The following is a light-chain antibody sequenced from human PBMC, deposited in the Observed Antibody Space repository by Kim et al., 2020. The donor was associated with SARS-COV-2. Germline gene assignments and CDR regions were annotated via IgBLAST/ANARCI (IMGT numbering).Light chain of an antibody. V-gene: IGLV3-21*04. CDR1: NIGSKS. J-gene: IGLJ3*02. CDR2: YDS. CDR3: QVGDSSSDHHWV. Sequence: SYELTQPPSVSVAPGKTARITCGGNNIGSKSVHWYQQKPGQAPVLVIYYDSDRPSGIPERFSGSNSGNTATLTISRVEAGDEADYYCQVGDSSSDHHWVF.